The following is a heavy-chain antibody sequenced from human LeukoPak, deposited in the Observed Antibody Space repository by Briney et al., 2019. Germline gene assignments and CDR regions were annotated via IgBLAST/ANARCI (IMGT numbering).Heavy chain of an antibody. CDR1: GFTFDDYS. V-gene: IGHV3-9*01. D-gene: IGHD5-12*01. CDR2: ISWNSGGA. J-gene: IGHJ4*02. CDR3: AKDRTYSGYDALDY. Sequence: GGSLRLSCAASGFTFDDYSMHWVRQAPGKGLEWVSGISWNSGGAGYADSVKGRFTISRDNAKNSLYLQMNSLRTEDTALYYCAKDRTYSGYDALDYWGQGTLVTV.